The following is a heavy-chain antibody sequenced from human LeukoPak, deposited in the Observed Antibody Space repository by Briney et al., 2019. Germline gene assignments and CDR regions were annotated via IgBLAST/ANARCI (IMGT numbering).Heavy chain of an antibody. CDR2: ISSSGSTI. Sequence: PGGSLRLSCAASGFTFSDYYMSWIRQAPGKGLEWVSYISSSGSTIYYADSVKGRFTISRDNAKNSLYLQMNSLRAEDTAVYYCARVLRVFSAAQLPGMDVWGKGTTVTISS. V-gene: IGHV3-11*01. D-gene: IGHD2-15*01. CDR1: GFTFSDYY. J-gene: IGHJ6*04. CDR3: ARVLRVFSAAQLPGMDV.